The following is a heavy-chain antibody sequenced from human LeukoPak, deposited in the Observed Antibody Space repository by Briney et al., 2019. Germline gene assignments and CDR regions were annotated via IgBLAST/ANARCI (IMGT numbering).Heavy chain of an antibody. D-gene: IGHD6-19*01. CDR1: EFTFSSYA. J-gene: IGHJ4*02. Sequence: QAGGSLRLSCAASEFTFSSYAMSWVRQAPGKGLEWVSAIGGSGGSTYYADSVKGRFTISRDNSKNTLYLQMNSLRAEDTAVYYCAKDRVHSSGSHLDYWGQGTLVTVSS. V-gene: IGHV3-23*01. CDR2: IGGSGGST. CDR3: AKDRVHSSGSHLDY.